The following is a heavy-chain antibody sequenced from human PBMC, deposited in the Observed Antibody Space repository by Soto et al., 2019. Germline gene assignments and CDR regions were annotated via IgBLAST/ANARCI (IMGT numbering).Heavy chain of an antibody. CDR2: IYYSGST. Sequence: SETLSLTCTVSGGSISSYYWSWIRQPPGKGLEWIGYIYYSGSTNYNPSLKSRVTISVDTSKNQFSLKLSSVTAADTAVYYCARARSYYDSSGYYWYFDLWGRGTLVTVSS. D-gene: IGHD3-22*01. CDR3: ARARSYYDSSGYYWYFDL. J-gene: IGHJ2*01. V-gene: IGHV4-59*01. CDR1: GGSISSYY.